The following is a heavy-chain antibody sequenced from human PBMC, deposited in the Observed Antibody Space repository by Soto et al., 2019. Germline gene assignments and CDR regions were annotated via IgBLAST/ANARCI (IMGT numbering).Heavy chain of an antibody. Sequence: EVQLLESGGGLVQPGGSLRLSCAVSGFAFSNYAMNWVRQAPGKGLEWVSVISGSGDTSDYADSVKGRFTISRDNSKTMWYLHKNSVRPEDTAVYYSALPPSQSGTRPENALDVWGEGTTVTVSS. J-gene: IGHJ6*04. CDR1: GFAFSNYA. D-gene: IGHD6-25*01. CDR2: ISGSGDTS. CDR3: ALPPSQSGTRPENALDV. V-gene: IGHV3-23*01.